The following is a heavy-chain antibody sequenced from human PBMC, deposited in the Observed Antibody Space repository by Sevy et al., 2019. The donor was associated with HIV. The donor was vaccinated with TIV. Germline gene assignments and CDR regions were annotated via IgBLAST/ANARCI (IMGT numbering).Heavy chain of an antibody. CDR2: ISTSSSTI. CDR3: ARVAAVASTLYYFDF. J-gene: IGHJ4*02. CDR1: GFSFSTYS. Sequence: GGSLRLSCAASGFSFSTYSMIWVRQAPGKGLEWVSYISTSSSTIYYADSVKGRFTISRDNAKRSLYLQMNSLRDEDTAVYYCARVAAVASTLYYFDFWGQGTLVTVSS. V-gene: IGHV3-48*02. D-gene: IGHD6-19*01.